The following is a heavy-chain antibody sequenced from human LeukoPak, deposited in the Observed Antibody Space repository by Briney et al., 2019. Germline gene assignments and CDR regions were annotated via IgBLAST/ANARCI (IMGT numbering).Heavy chain of an antibody. J-gene: IGHJ6*03. D-gene: IGHD2-8*01. V-gene: IGHV3-30*02. CDR2: IQYDGSNE. CDR3: AKDRCSNGVGCYYYYMDV. CDR1: RFTFSSYG. Sequence: GGSLRLSCAASRFTFSSYGMHWVRQAPGKGLEWVAYIQYDGSNEQYADSVKGRFSISRDSSKNILYPQMNSLRAEDTAVYYCAKDRCSNGVGCYYYYMDVWGKGTSVTISS.